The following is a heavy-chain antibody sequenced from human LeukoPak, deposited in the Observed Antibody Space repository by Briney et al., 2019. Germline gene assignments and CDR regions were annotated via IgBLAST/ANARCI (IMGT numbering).Heavy chain of an antibody. Sequence: PGESLKISCKGSGYSFTSYWIGWVRQMPGKGLEWMGIIYPGDSDTRYSPSFQGQVTISADKSISPAYLQWSSLKASDTAMYYCARQRDSAYYDFWSGYFFFDYWGQGTLVTVSS. J-gene: IGHJ4*02. CDR3: ARQRDSAYYDFWSGYFFFDY. V-gene: IGHV5-51*01. D-gene: IGHD3-3*01. CDR2: IYPGDSDT. CDR1: GYSFTSYW.